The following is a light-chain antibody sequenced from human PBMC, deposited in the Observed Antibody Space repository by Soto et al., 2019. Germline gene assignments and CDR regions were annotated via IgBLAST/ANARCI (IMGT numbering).Light chain of an antibody. CDR3: QHYKDWGT. CDR2: GAS. J-gene: IGKJ2*01. CDR1: QSVNSN. Sequence: EIVMTQSPATLSVSPGERATLSCRASQSVNSNLAWYQQKPGQAPRLLIYGASTRATGIPAMFSGSGFGTEFPLTISSLQSEDFVTYCCQHYKDWGTFGQGTKLEIK. V-gene: IGKV3-15*01.